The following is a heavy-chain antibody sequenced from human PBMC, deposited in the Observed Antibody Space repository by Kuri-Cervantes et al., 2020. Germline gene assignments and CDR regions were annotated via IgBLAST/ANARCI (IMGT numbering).Heavy chain of an antibody. CDR1: GFTVSSNY. CDR2: IYSGGST. D-gene: IGHD4-17*01. J-gene: IGHJ6*02. V-gene: IGHV3-53*01. Sequence: GESLKISCAASGFTVSSNYMSWVRQAPGKGLEGVSVIYSGGSTYYADSVKGRFTISRDNSKNTLYLQMNSLRAEDTAVYYCARDQTYGDYSSYYYYGMDVWGQGTTVTVSS. CDR3: ARDQTYGDYSSYYYYGMDV.